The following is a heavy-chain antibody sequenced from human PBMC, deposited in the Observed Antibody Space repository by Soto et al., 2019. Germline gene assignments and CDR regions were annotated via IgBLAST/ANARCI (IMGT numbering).Heavy chain of an antibody. D-gene: IGHD6-13*01. CDR3: AREWAAGSDGFDI. CDR1: GGTFSSYA. Sequence: QVQLVQSGAEVKKPGSSVKVSCKASGGTFSSYAINWVRQAPGQGLEWMGGIIPVFGTANYAQKFQGRVTITADESTSTANMELSRLRFEDTAVYYCAREWAAGSDGFDIWGQGTMVRVSS. V-gene: IGHV1-69*01. J-gene: IGHJ3*02. CDR2: IIPVFGTA.